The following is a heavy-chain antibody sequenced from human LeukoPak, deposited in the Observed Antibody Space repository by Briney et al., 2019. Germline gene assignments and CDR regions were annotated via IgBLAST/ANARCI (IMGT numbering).Heavy chain of an antibody. CDR2: INPSGGST. D-gene: IGHD2-15*01. Sequence: ASVKVSCKASGYTFTSYYMHWVRQAPGQGLEWMGIINPSGGSTSYAQKFQGRVTMTRDMSTSTVYMELSSLRSEDTAVYYCARESQGGTIDYWGQGTLVTVSS. V-gene: IGHV1-46*01. CDR1: GYTFTSYY. CDR3: ARESQGGTIDY. J-gene: IGHJ4*02.